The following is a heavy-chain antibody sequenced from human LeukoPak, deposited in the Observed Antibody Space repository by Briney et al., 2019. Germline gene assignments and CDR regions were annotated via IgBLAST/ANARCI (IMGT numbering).Heavy chain of an antibody. D-gene: IGHD5-18*01. Sequence: PGGSLRLSCTASGFTLSTYEMNWFRQAPGKGLEWVAVIRFDGTSQYYADSVKGRFTISRDNSKNTLSLQMNSLRAEDTAVYYCARGGYTYGFFDYWGQGTLVTVSS. CDR2: IRFDGTSQ. V-gene: IGHV3-33*08. CDR1: GFTLSTYE. CDR3: ARGGYTYGFFDY. J-gene: IGHJ4*02.